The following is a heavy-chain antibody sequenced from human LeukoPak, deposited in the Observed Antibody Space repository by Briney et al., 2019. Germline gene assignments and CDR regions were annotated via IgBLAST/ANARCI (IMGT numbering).Heavy chain of an antibody. D-gene: IGHD2-15*01. Sequence: PGRSLRLSCAASGFTFSNYGMHWVRQAPGKGLEWVAVIWYDGSNKYYADSVKGRFTISRDNSKNTLYLQMNSLRAEDTAVYYCARDGEYCSGGSCYPDYGMDVWGQGTTVTVSS. J-gene: IGHJ6*02. V-gene: IGHV3-33*01. CDR1: GFTFSNYG. CDR3: ARDGEYCSGGSCYPDYGMDV. CDR2: IWYDGSNK.